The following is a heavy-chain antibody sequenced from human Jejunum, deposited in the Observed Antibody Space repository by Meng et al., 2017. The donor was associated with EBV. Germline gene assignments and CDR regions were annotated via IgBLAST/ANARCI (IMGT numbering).Heavy chain of an antibody. CDR3: AHKGSGSYPLDY. CDR2: IYWDDSR. D-gene: IGHD1-26*01. Sequence: QITLKESGPTLVKPTQTLTLTCTFSGFSLTTNGVGVGWIRQPPGKALEWLAVIYWDDSRLYSPSLNSRLTITKDTSKSQVVLTMTDMDPVDTATHYCAHKGSGSYPLDYWGQGTLVTVSS. CDR1: GFSLTTNGVG. V-gene: IGHV2-5*02. J-gene: IGHJ4*02.